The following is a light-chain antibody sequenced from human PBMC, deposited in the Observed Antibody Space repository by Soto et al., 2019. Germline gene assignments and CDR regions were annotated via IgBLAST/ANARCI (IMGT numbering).Light chain of an antibody. V-gene: IGKV3-15*01. CDR2: AAS. J-gene: IGKJ1*01. Sequence: ERVMTQSPATLSVSPGERATLSCRASQTISSDLAWYQQKPGQAPRLLIYAASTRATGVPARFSGSGSGTELTLTISSLQSEDFAVYCCQQYNKWPRTFGQGTNVEIK. CDR1: QTISSD. CDR3: QQYNKWPRT.